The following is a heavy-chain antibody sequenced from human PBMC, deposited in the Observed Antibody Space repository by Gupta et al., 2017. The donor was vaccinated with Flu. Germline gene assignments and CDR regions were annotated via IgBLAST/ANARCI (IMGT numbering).Heavy chain of an antibody. J-gene: IGHJ4*02. D-gene: IGHD4-17*01. V-gene: IGHV1-46*01. CDR3: ARSFTEYGYSDS. CDR1: GYTFTTYY. CDR2: INPNGGST. Sequence: QVQLVQSGAEVKKPGASVKVSCKTSGYTFTTYYVHWVRQAPGQGLEWMGVINPNGGSTSYAEKFQGRVTMTRDTSTSTVYMELGSLRSEDTALYYCARSFTEYGYSDSWGQGSLVSVSS.